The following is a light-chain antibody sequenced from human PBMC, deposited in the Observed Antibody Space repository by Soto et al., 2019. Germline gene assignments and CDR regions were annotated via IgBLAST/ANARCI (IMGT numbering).Light chain of an antibody. CDR1: QSVSSN. V-gene: IGKV3-15*01. Sequence: VLTQSPATLSVSPGERATLSCRASQSVSSNLAWYQQKPGQAPRLLIYGASTRATGIPARFSGSGSGTEFTVTISSLHSEHFAVYYRQLYNNWPLWTFGQGTKVDIK. CDR2: GAS. J-gene: IGKJ1*01. CDR3: QLYNNWPLWT.